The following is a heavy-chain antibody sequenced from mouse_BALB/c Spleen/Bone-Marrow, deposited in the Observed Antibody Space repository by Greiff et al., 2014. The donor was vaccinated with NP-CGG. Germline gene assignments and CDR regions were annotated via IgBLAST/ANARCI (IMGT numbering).Heavy chain of an antibody. CDR2: INNGSSYT. V-gene: IGHV5-6*01. D-gene: IGHD2-3*01. J-gene: IGHJ4*01. Sequence: EVQGVESGGDLVKPGGSLKLSCAASGFTFSSYGMSWVRQTPDKRLECVATINNGSSYTFYPDSAKGRFTISRDNAKNTLYLQMSSLKSEDTAMYYCARRRDGPYAMDYWGQGTSVTVSS. CDR1: GFTFSSYG. CDR3: ARRRDGPYAMDY.